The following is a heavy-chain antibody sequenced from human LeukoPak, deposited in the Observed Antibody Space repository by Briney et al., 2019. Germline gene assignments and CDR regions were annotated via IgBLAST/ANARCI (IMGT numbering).Heavy chain of an antibody. CDR2: ISGSGGST. J-gene: IGHJ4*02. V-gene: IGHV3-23*01. Sequence: GGSLGLPCAASGFTFSSYVMSWVRQAPGKGLEWVSAISGSGGSTYYADSVKGRLTISRDNSKNTLYLQMNSLRAEDTAVYYCAKGLPGSGYYYFDYWGQGTLVTVSS. CDR1: GFTFSSYV. CDR3: AKGLPGSGYYYFDY. D-gene: IGHD3-3*01.